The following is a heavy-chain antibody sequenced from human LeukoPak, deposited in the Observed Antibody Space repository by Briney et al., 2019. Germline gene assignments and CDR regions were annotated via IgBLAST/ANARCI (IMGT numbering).Heavy chain of an antibody. J-gene: IGHJ4*02. CDR2: IYYSGIT. V-gene: IGHV4-59*07. Sequence: SDTLSLTCTVSGGSISSYYWTWIRQAPGKGLECIGYIYYSGITNYNPSLKSRVTMSVDTSTNQFSLKLSSVTAADTAVYYCASLSASYYGTYYFDFWGQGSLVTVSS. CDR3: ASLSASYYGTYYFDF. CDR1: GGSISSYY. D-gene: IGHD1-26*01.